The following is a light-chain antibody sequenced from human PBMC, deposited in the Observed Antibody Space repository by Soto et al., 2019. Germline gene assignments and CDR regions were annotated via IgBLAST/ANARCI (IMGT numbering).Light chain of an antibody. CDR3: QQYGDSPAT. CDR1: QSVSSSY. CDR2: GAF. J-gene: IGKJ3*01. V-gene: IGKV3-20*01. Sequence: ENVLTQSPGTLSLSPGERATLSCRASQSVSSSYLAWYQQKPGQAPRLLIYGAFNRATGIPDRFSGSGSGTDFTLTFSRLEPEDFAVYYCQQYGDSPATFGPGTKVDIK.